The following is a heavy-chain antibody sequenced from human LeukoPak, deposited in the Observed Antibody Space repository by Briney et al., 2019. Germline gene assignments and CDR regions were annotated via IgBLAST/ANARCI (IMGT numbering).Heavy chain of an antibody. CDR3: ARDCGGDCYSEY. Sequence: KPSETLSLTCAVSGYSISSGYYWGWIRQLPGKGLEWIGSIYHSGSTYYNPSLKSRVTISVDTSKNQFSLKLSSVTAADTAVYYCARDCGGDCYSEYWGQGTLVTVSS. V-gene: IGHV4-38-2*02. J-gene: IGHJ4*02. CDR1: GYSISSGYY. D-gene: IGHD2-21*01. CDR2: IYHSGST.